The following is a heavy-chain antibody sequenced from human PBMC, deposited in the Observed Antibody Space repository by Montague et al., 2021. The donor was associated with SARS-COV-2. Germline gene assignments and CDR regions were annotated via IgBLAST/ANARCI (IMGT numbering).Heavy chain of an antibody. J-gene: IGHJ3*01. Sequence: SETLSLTCTVSGGSITNSIDYWAWIRQPPGKGLEWIGSIYYTGNTYYNPSLKSRVTISVETSKNHFTLKLSSVTAAETAVYYCARLRPYFDSSGSPSAFDFWGQGTTVTVSS. CDR3: ARLRPYFDSSGSPSAFDF. CDR1: GGSITNSIDY. D-gene: IGHD3-22*01. V-gene: IGHV4-39*02. CDR2: IYYTGNT.